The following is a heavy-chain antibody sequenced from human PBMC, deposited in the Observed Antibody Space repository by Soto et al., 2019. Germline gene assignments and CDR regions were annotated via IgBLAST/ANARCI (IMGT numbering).Heavy chain of an antibody. Sequence: PGGSLRLSCAASGFTFSSYGMHWVRQAPGKGLEWVAVIWYDGSNKYYADSVKGRFTISRDNSKNTLYLQMNSLRAEDTAVYYCARDQSIAARAFDYWGQGTLVTVSS. CDR2: IWYDGSNK. V-gene: IGHV3-33*01. D-gene: IGHD6-6*01. CDR1: GFTFSSYG. J-gene: IGHJ4*02. CDR3: ARDQSIAARAFDY.